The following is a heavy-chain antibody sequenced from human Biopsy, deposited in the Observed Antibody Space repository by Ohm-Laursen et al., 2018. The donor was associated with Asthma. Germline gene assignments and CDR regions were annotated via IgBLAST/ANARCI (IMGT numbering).Heavy chain of an antibody. CDR1: GYTFNSAG. V-gene: IGHV1-18*01. D-gene: IGHD2-15*01. CDR3: ARVPTTLRYFDL. J-gene: IGHJ2*01. Sequence: ASVKVSCKTSGYTFNSAGITWVRQAPGQGLEWMGWISVYNGNTKVAQKLQDRVTMITDTSTSTAYMELRSLRSDDTAVYYCARVPTTLRYFDLWGRGTLVTVSS. CDR2: ISVYNGNT.